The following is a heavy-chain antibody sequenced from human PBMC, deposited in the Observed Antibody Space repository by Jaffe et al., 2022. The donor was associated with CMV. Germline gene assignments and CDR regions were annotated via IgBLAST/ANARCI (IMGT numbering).Heavy chain of an antibody. D-gene: IGHD3-22*01. V-gene: IGHV3-23*01. CDR2: ISGGGGNT. CDR1: GFTFTTYA. J-gene: IGHJ5*02. CDR3: AKENRGDSTYYNNWFDP. Sequence: EVQLLESGGGLVQPGGSLRLSCAASGFTFTTYAMSWVRQAPGKGLEWVSAISGGGGNTYYADSVKGRFTISRDTSKNTVYLRMNSLRAEDTALYYCAKENRGDSTYYNNWFDPWGQGTLVTVSS.